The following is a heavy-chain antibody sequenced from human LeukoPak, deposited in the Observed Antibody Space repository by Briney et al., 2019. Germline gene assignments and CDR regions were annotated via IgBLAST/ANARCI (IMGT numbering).Heavy chain of an antibody. V-gene: IGHV3-30*02. D-gene: IGHD3-3*01. J-gene: IGHJ4*02. Sequence: GGSLRLSCAASGFTFSSYDMYWVRQAPGKGLEWVAFIRFDGSNKYYTDSVKGRFTISRDNSKNTLYLQMNSLRAEDTAVYYCARDRTGYYDFWSGPFDYWGQGTLVTVSS. CDR2: IRFDGSNK. CDR1: GFTFSSYD. CDR3: ARDRTGYYDFWSGPFDY.